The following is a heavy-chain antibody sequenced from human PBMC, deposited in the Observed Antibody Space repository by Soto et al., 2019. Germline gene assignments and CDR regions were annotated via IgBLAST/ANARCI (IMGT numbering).Heavy chain of an antibody. CDR3: AKDSATIAARPHWFDP. J-gene: IGHJ5*02. CDR1: GFIFSSYA. Sequence: PGGSLRLSCSASGFIFSSYAMSWVRQAPGKGLEWVSAISGSGGSTYYADSVKGRFTISRDNSKNTLYLQMNSLRAEDTAVYYCAKDSATIAARPHWFDPWGQGTLVTVSS. CDR2: ISGSGGST. D-gene: IGHD6-6*01. V-gene: IGHV3-23*01.